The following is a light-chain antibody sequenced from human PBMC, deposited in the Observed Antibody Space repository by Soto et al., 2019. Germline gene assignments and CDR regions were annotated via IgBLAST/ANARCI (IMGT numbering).Light chain of an antibody. CDR1: QSIDSKY. Sequence: EIVLTQSPGTLSLSPGERATLSCRASQSIDSKYLGWYQQKPGQAPRILIFAASNRATGIPDRFSGSGSGTDFTLTISSLEPEDFAVYYCQQYGSSSWTFGQGTKVEIK. V-gene: IGKV3-20*01. J-gene: IGKJ1*01. CDR3: QQYGSSSWT. CDR2: AAS.